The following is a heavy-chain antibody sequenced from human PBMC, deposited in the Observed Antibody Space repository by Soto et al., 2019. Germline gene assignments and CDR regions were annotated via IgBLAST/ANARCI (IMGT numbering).Heavy chain of an antibody. CDR2: ISYDGSNK. J-gene: IGHJ6*02. CDR1: GFTFSSYG. D-gene: IGHD1-7*01. V-gene: IGHV3-30*03. CDR3: ARATGTTNYYYYGMDV. Sequence: GGSLRLSCAASGFTFSSYGMHWVRQAPGKGLEWVAVISYDGSNKYYADSVKGRFTISRDNSKNTLYLQWSSLKASDTAMYYCARATGTTNYYYYGMDVWGQGTTVTVSS.